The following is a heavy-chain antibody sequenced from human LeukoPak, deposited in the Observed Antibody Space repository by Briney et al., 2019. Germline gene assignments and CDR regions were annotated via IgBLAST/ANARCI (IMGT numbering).Heavy chain of an antibody. CDR2: IYYSGDT. J-gene: IGHJ3*02. V-gene: IGHV4-31*03. CDR3: ARDRVVVEVATWEEYAFDI. D-gene: IGHD2-15*01. CDR1: GGSITTGGYY. Sequence: PSETLSLTCIVSGGSITTGGYYWSWIRQHPGKGLEWIGYIYYSGDTYYNPSLTSRVYISLDTSKNHFSLKLSSVTAADTAVYYCARDRVVVEVATWEEYAFDIWGQGTMVTVSS.